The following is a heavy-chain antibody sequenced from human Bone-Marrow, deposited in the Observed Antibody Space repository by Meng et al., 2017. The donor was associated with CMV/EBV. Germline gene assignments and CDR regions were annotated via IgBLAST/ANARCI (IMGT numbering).Heavy chain of an antibody. CDR2: INHSGST. V-gene: IGHV4-34*01. CDR1: GGSFSGYY. CDR3: ARGRHYYDSSDYYGWFDP. D-gene: IGHD3-22*01. Sequence: SETLSLTCAVYGGSFSGYYWSWIRQPPGKGLEWIGEINHSGSTNYNPSLKSRVTISVDTSKNQFSLKLSSVTAADTAVYYCARGRHYYDSSDYYGWFDPWGQGTLVTVSS. J-gene: IGHJ5*02.